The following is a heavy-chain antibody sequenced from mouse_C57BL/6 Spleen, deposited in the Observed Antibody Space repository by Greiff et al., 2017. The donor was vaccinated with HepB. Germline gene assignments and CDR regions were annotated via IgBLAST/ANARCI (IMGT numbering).Heavy chain of an antibody. J-gene: IGHJ2*01. V-gene: IGHV1-26*01. CDR2: INTNNGGT. D-gene: IGHD1-1*01. CDR1: GYTFTDYY. Sequence: VQLQQSGPELVKPGASVKISCKASGYTFTDYYMNWVKQSHGKSLEWIGDINTNNGGTSYNQKFKGKATLTVDKSSSTAYMELRSLTSEDAAVYYCARFITTVVATDYWGQGTTLTVSS. CDR3: ARFITTVVATDY.